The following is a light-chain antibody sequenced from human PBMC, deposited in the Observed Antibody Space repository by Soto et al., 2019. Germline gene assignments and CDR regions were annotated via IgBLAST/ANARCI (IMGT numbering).Light chain of an antibody. J-gene: IGKJ5*01. Sequence: ENVVTQSPGTLSLSPGEIATLSCRASQTVSSYVTWYQQRPCQAPRLLISGASKRATGILDRFSGSGSGTDFTLTISRLEPEDFALYYCEQYGTSPITFGQGTRLEIK. CDR2: GAS. V-gene: IGKV3-20*01. CDR1: QTVSSY. CDR3: EQYGTSPIT.